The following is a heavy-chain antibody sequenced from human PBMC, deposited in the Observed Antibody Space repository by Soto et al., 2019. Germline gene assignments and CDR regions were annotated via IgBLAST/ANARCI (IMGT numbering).Heavy chain of an antibody. V-gene: IGHV3-21*04. CDR3: AKPELQPATYYFDY. CDR1: GFTFSSYS. D-gene: IGHD5-18*01. CDR2: ISSSSSYI. Sequence: GGSLRLSCAASGFTFSSYSMNWVRQAPGKGLEWVSSISSSSSYIYYADSVKGRFTISRDNAKNSLYLEMNSLRAEDTAVYYCAKPELQPATYYFDYWGQGTLVTVSS. J-gene: IGHJ4*02.